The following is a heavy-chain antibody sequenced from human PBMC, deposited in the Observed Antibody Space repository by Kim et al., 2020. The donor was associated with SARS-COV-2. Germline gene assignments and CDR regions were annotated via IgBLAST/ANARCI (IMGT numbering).Heavy chain of an antibody. CDR1: GGSISSYY. V-gene: IGHV4-59*13. CDR2: IYYSGST. Sequence: SETLSLTCTVSGGSISSYYWSWIRQPPGKGLEWIGYIYYSGSTNYNPSLKSRVTISVDTSKNQFSLKLSSVTAADTAVYYCARVWGRRWLQWDYYGMDVWGQGTTVTVSS. CDR3: ARVWGRRWLQWDYYGMDV. D-gene: IGHD4-4*01. J-gene: IGHJ6*02.